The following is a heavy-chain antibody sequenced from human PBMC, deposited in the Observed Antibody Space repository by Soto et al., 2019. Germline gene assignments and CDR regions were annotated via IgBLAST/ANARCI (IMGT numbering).Heavy chain of an antibody. J-gene: IGHJ4*02. V-gene: IGHV3-33*01. CDR3: ARANTSPFDF. CDR2: IWFDGSNQ. Sequence: QVQLVESGGGVVQPGRSLRLSCGASGFIFRNYGMHWIRQAPGKGLEWLTIIWFDGSNQWYADSVKGRFIISRDDSKNMVDLQMNSLRVDDTATYYCARANTSPFDFWGRGTLVTVSS. CDR1: GFIFRNYG.